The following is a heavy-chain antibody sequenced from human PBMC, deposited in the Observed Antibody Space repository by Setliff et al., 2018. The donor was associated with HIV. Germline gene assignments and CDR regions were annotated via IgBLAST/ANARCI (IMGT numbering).Heavy chain of an antibody. D-gene: IGHD3-10*01. CDR1: GFTFSSYA. CDR2: IFSGGDST. CDR3: ARYVRPPYYFDY. Sequence: LKISCAASGFTFSSYAMTWVRQAPGKGVEWVSVIFSGGDSTYYADSVKGRFIISRDNSKNTLYLQMNSLRAEDTAVYFCARYVRPPYYFDYWGQGALVTVSS. V-gene: IGHV3-23*03. J-gene: IGHJ4*02.